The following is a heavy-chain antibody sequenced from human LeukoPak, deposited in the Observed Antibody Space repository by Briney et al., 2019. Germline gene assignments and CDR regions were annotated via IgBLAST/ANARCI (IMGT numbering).Heavy chain of an antibody. D-gene: IGHD6-13*01. Sequence: GGSLRLSCAASGFTFSSYAMSWVRQAPGKGLEWVSAISGSGGSTYYADSVKGRFTISRDNSKNTLYLQMNSLRAEDTAVYYCAKALSTSSSWTKYFHHWGQGTLVTVSS. CDR2: ISGSGGST. CDR1: GFTFSSYA. J-gene: IGHJ1*01. CDR3: AKALSTSSSWTKYFHH. V-gene: IGHV3-23*01.